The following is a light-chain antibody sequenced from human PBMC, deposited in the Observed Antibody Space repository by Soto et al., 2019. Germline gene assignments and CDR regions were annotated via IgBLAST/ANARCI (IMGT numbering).Light chain of an antibody. CDR1: QTVNSNY. CDR2: GAS. V-gene: IGKV3-20*01. Sequence: EIVLTQSPVILSLSPGERATLSCRASQTVNSNYLAWYQQRRGQAPRLLIYGASSRATGIPDRFSGSGSGTDFTLTISSLEPEDFAVYFCQQYGRAPRTFGQGTKVDIK. CDR3: QQYGRAPRT. J-gene: IGKJ1*01.